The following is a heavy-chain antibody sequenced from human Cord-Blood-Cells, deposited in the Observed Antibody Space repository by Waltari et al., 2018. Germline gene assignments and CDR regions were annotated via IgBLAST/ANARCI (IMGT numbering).Heavy chain of an antibody. Sequence: EVQLLESGGGLVQPGGSLRLSCAASGFTFSSYAMSWVRQAPGKGLEWVSAISGSGGSTYYADSVKGRFTISRDNSKNTLYLQMNSLRAEDTAVYYCAKGSAPSVVANAGYFDYWGQGTLVTVSS. CDR2: ISGSGGST. V-gene: IGHV3-23*01. CDR1: GFTFSSYA. CDR3: AKGSAPSVVANAGYFDY. D-gene: IGHD5-12*01. J-gene: IGHJ4*02.